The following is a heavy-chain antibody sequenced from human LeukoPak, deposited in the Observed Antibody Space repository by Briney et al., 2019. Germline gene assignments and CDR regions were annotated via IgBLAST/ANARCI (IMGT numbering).Heavy chain of an antibody. CDR3: AGWFGEAGGAFDI. D-gene: IGHD3-10*01. J-gene: IGHJ3*02. CDR2: IYPGDSDT. CDR1: GYSFTSYW. Sequence: GESLKISCKVSGYSFTSYWIGWVRQMPGKGLEWMRIIYPGDSDTRYSPSFQGQVTISADKSISTAYLQWSSLKASDTAMYYCAGWFGEAGGAFDIWGQGTMVTVSS. V-gene: IGHV5-51*01.